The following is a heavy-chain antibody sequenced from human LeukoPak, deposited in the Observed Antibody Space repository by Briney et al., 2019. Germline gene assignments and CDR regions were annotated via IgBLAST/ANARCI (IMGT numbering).Heavy chain of an antibody. D-gene: IGHD2-21*01. CDR2: IIPILGIA. CDR3: ARGCGGDCYXYNFDY. Sequence: ASVKVSCKASGGTFSSYTISWVRQAPGQGLEWMGRIIPILGIANYAQKFQGRVTITADKSTSTAYMELSSLRSEDTAVYYCARGCGGDCYXYNFDYXGQGTLVTVSS. CDR1: GGTFSSYT. V-gene: IGHV1-69*02. J-gene: IGHJ4*02.